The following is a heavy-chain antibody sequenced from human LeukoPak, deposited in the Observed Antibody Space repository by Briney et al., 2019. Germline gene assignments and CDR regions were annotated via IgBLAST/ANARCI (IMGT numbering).Heavy chain of an antibody. Sequence: GGSVKVSCKASGYTFIDNYIHWVRQAPGQGLEWMAWINPKSGVTNYAQTFQGRVTMTRDTSISTVYLEMTRLNSDDTAVYYCARGGGSSGYPDYWGQGTQVTVSS. D-gene: IGHD3-22*01. CDR3: ARGGGSSGYPDY. V-gene: IGHV1-2*02. CDR1: GYTFIDNY. J-gene: IGHJ4*02. CDR2: INPKSGVT.